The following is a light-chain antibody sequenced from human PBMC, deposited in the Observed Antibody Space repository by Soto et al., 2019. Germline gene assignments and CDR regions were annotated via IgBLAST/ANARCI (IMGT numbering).Light chain of an antibody. J-gene: IGLJ3*02. CDR3: CSYVGSSWV. CDR2: DVS. V-gene: IGLV2-11*01. CDR1: SSDVGGYNY. Sequence: QSALTQPRSVSGSPGQSVTISCTGTSSDVGGYNYVSWYQQHPGKAPKLMIYDVSKRPSGVPDRFSGSKSGNTASLTISGLQAEDEADYYCCSYVGSSWVFGGGTKVTVL.